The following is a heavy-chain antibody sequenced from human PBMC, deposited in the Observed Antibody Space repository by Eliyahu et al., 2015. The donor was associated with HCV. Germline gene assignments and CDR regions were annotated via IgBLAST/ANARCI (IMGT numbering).Heavy chain of an antibody. D-gene: IGHD7-27*01. CDR1: GFXFSGSA. V-gene: IGHV3-73*02. CDR3: TQNWGLYYFDY. J-gene: IGHJ4*02. CDR2: XRNKADNYAT. Sequence: EVQLVESGGGLVQPGGSLKLSCAASGFXFSGSAIHWVRQASGKGLEWVGRXRNKADNYATAYAASVKGRFTISRDDSRNTAYLQMNSLKTEDTAVYFCTQNWGLYYFDYWGQGTLVTVSS.